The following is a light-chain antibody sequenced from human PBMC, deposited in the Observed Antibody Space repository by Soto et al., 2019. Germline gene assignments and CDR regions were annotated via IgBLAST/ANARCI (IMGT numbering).Light chain of an antibody. V-gene: IGLV2-14*03. J-gene: IGLJ2*01. CDR1: MRDIGAYNL. CDR2: EVR. Sequence: QSALTQPASVSGSPGQSITISCAGTMRDIGAYNLVSWYQQHPGKAPQLIVYEVRNRPSGISFRFSGSKSGNTASLTISGLQAEDEADYYCSSFTSKSTLIFGGGTKLTVL. CDR3: SSFTSKSTLI.